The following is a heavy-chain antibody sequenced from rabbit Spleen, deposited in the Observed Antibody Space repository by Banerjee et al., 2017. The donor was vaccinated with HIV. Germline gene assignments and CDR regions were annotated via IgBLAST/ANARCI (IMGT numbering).Heavy chain of an antibody. V-gene: IGHV1S45*01. Sequence: QQQLVESGGGLVQPEGSLTLTCKASGFSFSDRDVMCWVRQAPGKGLEWIACINAATGKPVYATWAKGRFTISSHNAQNTLYLQLNSLTAADTATYFCVREAGYAGYGDGNLWGPGTLVTVS. CDR1: GFSFSDRDV. D-gene: IGHD7-1*01. CDR2: INAATGKP. J-gene: IGHJ4*01. CDR3: VREAGYAGYGDGNL.